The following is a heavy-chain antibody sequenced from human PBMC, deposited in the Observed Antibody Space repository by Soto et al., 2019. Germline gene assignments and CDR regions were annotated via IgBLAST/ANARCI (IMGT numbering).Heavy chain of an antibody. Sequence: PGGSLRLSSASSGCPFISYAMSWVRQAPGKGLEWVSAISGSGGSTYYADSVKGRFTISRDNSKNTLYLQMNSLRAEDTAVYYCAREDKQLVSFDYWGQGTLVTVSS. V-gene: IGHV3-23*01. CDR3: AREDKQLVSFDY. CDR2: ISGSGGST. CDR1: GCPFISYA. J-gene: IGHJ4*02. D-gene: IGHD6-13*01.